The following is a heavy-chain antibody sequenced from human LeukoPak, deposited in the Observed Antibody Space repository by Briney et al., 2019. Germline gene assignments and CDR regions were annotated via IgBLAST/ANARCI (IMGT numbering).Heavy chain of an antibody. CDR3: ARSGLVIIMRYYYHGMDV. CDR1: GGSFSGYY. D-gene: IGHD3-9*01. J-gene: IGHJ6*02. V-gene: IGHV4-34*01. Sequence: SETPSLTCAVYGGSFSGYYWSWIRQPPGKGLEWIGEINHSGSTNYNPSLKSRVTISVDTSKNQFSLKLSSVTAADTAVYYCARSGLVIIMRYYYHGMDVWGQGTTVTVSS. CDR2: INHSGST.